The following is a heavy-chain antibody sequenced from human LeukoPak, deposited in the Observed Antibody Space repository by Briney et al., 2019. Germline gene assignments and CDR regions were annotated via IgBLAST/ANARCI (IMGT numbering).Heavy chain of an antibody. D-gene: IGHD2-2*01. Sequence: GGSLRLSCAATGFTFSSYSMNWVRQAPGKGLEWVSYISSSSSTIYNADSVKGRFTISRDNAKNSLYLQMNSLRAEDTAVYYCARGGFHCGSAICYPENFDYWGQGILVTVPS. V-gene: IGHV3-48*04. J-gene: IGHJ4*02. CDR2: ISSSSSTI. CDR1: GFTFSSYS. CDR3: ARGGFHCGSAICYPENFDY.